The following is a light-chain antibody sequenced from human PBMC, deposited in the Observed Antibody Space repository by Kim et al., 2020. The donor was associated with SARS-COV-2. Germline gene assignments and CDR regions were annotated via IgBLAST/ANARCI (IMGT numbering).Light chain of an antibody. CDR1: NIGSKN. Sequence: SYELTQPLSVSVALGQTARITCGGNNIGSKNVHWYQQKPGQAPVLVIYRDSNRPSGIPERFSGSNSWNTATLTISRAQAGAEADYYCQVWDSSTGGVFVG. V-gene: IGLV3-9*01. CDR2: RDS. J-gene: IGLJ2*01. CDR3: QVWDSSTGGV.